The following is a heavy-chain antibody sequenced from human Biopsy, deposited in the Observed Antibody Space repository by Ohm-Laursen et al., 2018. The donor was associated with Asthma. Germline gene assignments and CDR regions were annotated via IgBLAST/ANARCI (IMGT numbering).Heavy chain of an antibody. Sequence: SLRLSCAASGFDLRDYTMNWVRQAPGKGLEWVSVIYSGGTSHTADSVRGRFTISRDYSENTLYLQMHSLRAEDTAVYYCARGDSSNWSHYYFDYWGQGTLVTVSS. CDR1: GFDLRDYT. J-gene: IGHJ4*02. CDR3: ARGDSSNWSHYYFDY. D-gene: IGHD3-22*01. CDR2: IYSGGTS. V-gene: IGHV3-53*01.